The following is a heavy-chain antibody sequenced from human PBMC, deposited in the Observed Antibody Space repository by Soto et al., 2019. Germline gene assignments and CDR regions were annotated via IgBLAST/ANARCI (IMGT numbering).Heavy chain of an antibody. V-gene: IGHV2-5*02. CDR3: AHIPNYYQYDWFDP. D-gene: IGHD3-16*01. Sequence: QITLKESGPPLVKPTQTLTLTCTFSGFSLTTRGVGVGWIRQPPGKALECLALIYWDDAKSYSPSLHSRLSITQHTSKNQVVLTMTNVDPVDTATYYCAHIPNYYQYDWFDPWGQGTLVSVSS. CDR2: IYWDDAK. J-gene: IGHJ5*02. CDR1: GFSLTTRGVG.